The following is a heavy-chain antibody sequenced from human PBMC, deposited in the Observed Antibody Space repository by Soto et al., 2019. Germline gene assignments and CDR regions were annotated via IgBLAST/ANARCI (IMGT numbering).Heavy chain of an antibody. Sequence: QVQLQQWGAGLLKPSETLSLTCAVYGGSFSGYYWSWIRQPPGKGLEWIGEINHSGSTNYNPSLKSRVTISVETSKNQFSLKLSSVTAADTAVYYCARGSVMLLRWSRNWFDPWGQGTLVTVSS. CDR1: GGSFSGYY. D-gene: IGHD2-15*01. CDR2: INHSGST. V-gene: IGHV4-34*01. CDR3: ARGSVMLLRWSRNWFDP. J-gene: IGHJ5*02.